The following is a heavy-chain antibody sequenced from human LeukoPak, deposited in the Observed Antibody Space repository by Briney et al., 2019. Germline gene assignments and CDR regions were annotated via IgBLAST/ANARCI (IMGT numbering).Heavy chain of an antibody. V-gene: IGHV3-48*03. CDR3: AHDAG. J-gene: IGHJ4*02. CDR2: ISTSVSTI. CDR1: GFTVSSYE. Sequence: GGTLRLSCAASGFTVSSYEMNWVRHAPGKGLELVSYISTSVSTIYYADSVKCRFTISSVNAKNSLYQLMHRLRAVDTAVYSCAHDAGWGQGTLVTVSS. D-gene: IGHD3-3*01.